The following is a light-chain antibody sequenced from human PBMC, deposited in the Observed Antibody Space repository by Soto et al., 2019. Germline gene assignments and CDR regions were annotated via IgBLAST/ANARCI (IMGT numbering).Light chain of an antibody. CDR2: AAS. CDR3: QQAYSLPIT. J-gene: IGKJ5*01. Sequence: DIQTAQYPSSVSACVGDRVSTTCPASQGITNFLAWFQQKPGKAPKLLIYAASSLQSGVPSRFSGNGSGTDFTLIISSLQPEDFATYYCQQAYSLPITFGQGTRLEIK. CDR1: QGITNF. V-gene: IGKV1D-12*01.